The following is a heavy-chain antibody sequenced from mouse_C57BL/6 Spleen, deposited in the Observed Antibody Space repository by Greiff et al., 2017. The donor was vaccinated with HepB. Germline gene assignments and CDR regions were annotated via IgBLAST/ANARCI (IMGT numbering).Heavy chain of an antibody. Sequence: QVQLKQPGAELVMPGASVKLSCKASGYTFTSYWMHWVKQRPGQGLEWIGEIDPSDSYTNYNQKFKGKSTLTVDKSSSTAYMQLSSLTSEDSAVYYCAIRYYDYDMDYWGQVTSVTVSS. CDR1: GYTFTSYW. D-gene: IGHD2-4*01. V-gene: IGHV1-69*01. CDR2: IDPSDSYT. CDR3: AIRYYDYDMDY. J-gene: IGHJ4*01.